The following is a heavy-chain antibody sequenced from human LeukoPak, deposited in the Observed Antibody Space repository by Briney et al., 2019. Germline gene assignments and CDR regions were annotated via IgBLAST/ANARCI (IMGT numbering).Heavy chain of an antibody. CDR3: ARGGCSSTSCYAYDY. V-gene: IGHV1-2*07. J-gene: IGHJ4*02. CDR1: GYTFTDYN. Sequence: ASVKVSCKASGYTFTDYNMHWVRQAPGQGLEWMGWINPYSGVTNYAHKFQARVTMTRDTSIRTAYMEMSSLESEDTAVYYCARGGCSSTSCYAYDYWGQGTLVTVSS. CDR2: INPYSGVT. D-gene: IGHD2-2*01.